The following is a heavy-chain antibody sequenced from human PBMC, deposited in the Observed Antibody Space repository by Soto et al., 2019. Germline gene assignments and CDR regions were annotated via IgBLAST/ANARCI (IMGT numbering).Heavy chain of an antibody. CDR1: GGTFSSYT. CDR3: ARGVVPAAMPSYYYYYMDV. D-gene: IGHD2-2*01. J-gene: IGHJ6*03. Sequence: QVQLVQSGAEVQKPGSSVKVSCKASGGTFSSYTISWVRQAPGQGLEWTGRIIPILGIANYAQKFQGRVTITADKSTSTAYMELSSLRSEDTAVYYCARGVVPAAMPSYYYYYMDVWGKGTTVTVSS. CDR2: IIPILGIA. V-gene: IGHV1-69*02.